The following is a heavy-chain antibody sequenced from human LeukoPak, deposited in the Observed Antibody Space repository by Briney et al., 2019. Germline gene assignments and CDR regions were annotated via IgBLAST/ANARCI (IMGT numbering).Heavy chain of an antibody. CDR1: GFTFSTYA. V-gene: IGHV3-23*01. CDR3: AKPAGGVPAPDY. CDR2: LSGNGNTI. J-gene: IGHJ4*02. D-gene: IGHD3-16*01. Sequence: GGSLRLSCAASGFTFSTYAMSWVRQAPGKGLECVSALSGNGNTIYYADSVKGRFTISRDNSKNTLSLQMNSLRAEDTAVYYCAKPAGGVPAPDYWGQGTLVTVSS.